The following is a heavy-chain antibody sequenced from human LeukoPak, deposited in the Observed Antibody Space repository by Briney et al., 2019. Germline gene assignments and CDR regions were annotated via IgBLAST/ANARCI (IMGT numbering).Heavy chain of an antibody. V-gene: IGHV4-38-2*02. D-gene: IGHD3-16*01. J-gene: IGHJ4*02. CDR1: GYSISSGYY. Sequence: SETLSLICTVSGYSISSGYYWGWIRQPPGKGLEWIGSIYHSGSTYYNPSLKSRVTISVDTSKNQFSLKLSSVTAADTAVYYCARDVRFGRGYHEYYFVYWGQGTLVTVSS. CDR2: IYHSGST. CDR3: ARDVRFGRGYHEYYFVY.